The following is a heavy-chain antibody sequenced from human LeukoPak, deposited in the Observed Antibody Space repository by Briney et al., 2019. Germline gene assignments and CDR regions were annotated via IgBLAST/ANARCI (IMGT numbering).Heavy chain of an antibody. Sequence: GGSLRLSCAASGFTFSSYAMHWVRQAPGKGLEWVAVISYDGSNKYYADSVKGRFTTSRDNSKNTLYLQMNSLRAEDTAVYYCARDHGVVVGWFDPWGQGTLVTVSS. CDR1: GFTFSSYA. D-gene: IGHD2-21*01. CDR3: ARDHGVVVGWFDP. V-gene: IGHV3-30*04. J-gene: IGHJ5*02. CDR2: ISYDGSNK.